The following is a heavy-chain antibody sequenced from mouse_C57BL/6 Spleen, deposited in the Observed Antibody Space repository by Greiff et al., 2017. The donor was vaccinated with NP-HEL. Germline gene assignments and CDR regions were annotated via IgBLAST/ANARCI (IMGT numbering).Heavy chain of an antibody. J-gene: IGHJ2*01. CDR1: GYTFTSYW. V-gene: IGHV1-7*01. CDR2: INPSSGYT. D-gene: IGHD2-4*01. CDR3: ARGGYDYDDYFDY. Sequence: QVQLQQSGAELAKPGASVKLSCKASGYTFTSYWMHWVKQRPGQGLEWIGYINPSSGYTKYNQKFKDKATLTADKSSSTAYMQLSSLTYEDSAFYYCARGGYDYDDYFDYWGQGTTLTVSS.